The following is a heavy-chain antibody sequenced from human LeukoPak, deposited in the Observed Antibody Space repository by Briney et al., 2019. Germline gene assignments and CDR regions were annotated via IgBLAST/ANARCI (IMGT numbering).Heavy chain of an antibody. CDR3: ARLDRNHYYDSSGCTPQDAFDI. Sequence: GESLKISCKGSGYSFTSYWIGWVRQMPGKGLEWMGIIYPGDSDTRYSPSFQGQVTISADKSISTAYLQWSSLKASDTAMYYCARLDRNHYYDSSGCTPQDAFDIWGQGTMVTVSS. V-gene: IGHV5-51*01. J-gene: IGHJ3*02. CDR1: GYSFTSYW. D-gene: IGHD3-22*01. CDR2: IYPGDSDT.